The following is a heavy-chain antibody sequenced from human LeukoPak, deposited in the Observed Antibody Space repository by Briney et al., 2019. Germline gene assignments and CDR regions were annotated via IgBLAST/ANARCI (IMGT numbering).Heavy chain of an antibody. Sequence: SETLSLTCIVSGGSVNNYYWSWIRQPAGKGLEWIGRIYTGGTTNYNPSLKSRVTISVDTSKNQFSLRLNSVTAADTAVYYCARRVGAGFDYWGQGTLVTVSS. D-gene: IGHD1-26*01. J-gene: IGHJ4*02. CDR1: GGSVNNYY. CDR3: ARRVGAGFDY. V-gene: IGHV4-4*07. CDR2: IYTGGTT.